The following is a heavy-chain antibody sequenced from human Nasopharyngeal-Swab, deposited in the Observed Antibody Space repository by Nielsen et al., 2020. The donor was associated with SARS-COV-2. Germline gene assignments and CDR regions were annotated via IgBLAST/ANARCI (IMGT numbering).Heavy chain of an antibody. J-gene: IGHJ2*01. CDR3: ARGPFVADHSGYAEPHWYFDL. CDR2: MNPNSGNT. Sequence: WVRQAPGQGLEWMGWMNPNSGNTGYAQKFQGRVTMTRYTSISTAYMELSSLRSEDTAVYYCARGPFVADHSGYAEPHWYFDLWGRGTLVTVSS. V-gene: IGHV1-8*01. D-gene: IGHD5-12*01.